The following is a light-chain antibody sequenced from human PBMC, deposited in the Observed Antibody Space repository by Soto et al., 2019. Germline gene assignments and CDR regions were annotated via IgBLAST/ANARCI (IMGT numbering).Light chain of an antibody. CDR3: QQYGSSPL. V-gene: IGKV3-20*01. CDR2: GAS. J-gene: IGKJ3*01. Sequence: SVFAQSPGTLSLSPGERATLSCRASQSVTNSFLAWYQQKPGQAPRLLIYGASSRATGIPDRFSGSGSGTDFTLTISRLEPEDFAVYYCQQYGSSPLFGPGTKVDI. CDR1: QSVTNSF.